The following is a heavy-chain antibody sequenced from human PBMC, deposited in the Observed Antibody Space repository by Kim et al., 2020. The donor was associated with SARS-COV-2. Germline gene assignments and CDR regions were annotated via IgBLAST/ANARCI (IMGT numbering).Heavy chain of an antibody. J-gene: IGHJ5*02. D-gene: IGHD5-18*01. V-gene: IGHV4-59*01. CDR1: GGSISSYY. CDR2: IYYSGST. Sequence: SETLSLTCTVSGGSISSYYWSWIRQPPGKGLEWIGYIYYSGSTNYNPSLKSRVTISVDTSKNQFSLKLSSVTAADTAVYYCARRRTRGYSYGGWFDPWGQGTLVTVSS. CDR3: ARRRTRGYSYGGWFDP.